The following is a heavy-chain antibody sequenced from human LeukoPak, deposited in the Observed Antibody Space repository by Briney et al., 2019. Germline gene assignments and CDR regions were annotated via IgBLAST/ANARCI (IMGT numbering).Heavy chain of an antibody. Sequence: PGRSLRLSCAASGFTFSNYAMHWVRQAPGKGLEWVAIISYDGSDKYYADSVKGRFAISRDNSENTLYLQMNSLRAEDTAVYYCAKAPSLNNYWGQGTLVTVSS. V-gene: IGHV3-30*09. CDR3: AKAPSLNNY. J-gene: IGHJ4*02. CDR1: GFTFSNYA. CDR2: ISYDGSDK.